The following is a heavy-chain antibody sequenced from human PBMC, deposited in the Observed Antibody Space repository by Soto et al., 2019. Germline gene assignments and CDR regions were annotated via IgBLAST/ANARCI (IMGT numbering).Heavy chain of an antibody. D-gene: IGHD4-17*01. CDR1: GFTFSSYG. J-gene: IGHJ3*01. Sequence: GGSLRLSCAASGFTFSSYGMHWVRQAPGKGLEWVAVIWYDGSNKYYADSVKGRFTISRHNSKNTLYLQMNSLRAENTAVYFCARDADLNGDYGDAFDVWGQGTMVTVSS. V-gene: IGHV3-33*01. CDR3: ARDADLNGDYGDAFDV. CDR2: IWYDGSNK.